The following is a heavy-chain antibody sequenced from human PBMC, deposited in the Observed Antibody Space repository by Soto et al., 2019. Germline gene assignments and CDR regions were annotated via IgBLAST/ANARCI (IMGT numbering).Heavy chain of an antibody. Sequence: SLRLSCAASGFTFSNYAMSWVRQAPGKGLQWASAISGSGGGTYYADSVKGRFTISRDNSKNTLYLQMNNLRADDTAVYYCAKVGVVGVHIDYWGQGTLVTVSS. D-gene: IGHD2-15*01. V-gene: IGHV3-23*01. CDR2: ISGSGGGT. CDR1: GFTFSNYA. CDR3: AKVGVVGVHIDY. J-gene: IGHJ4*02.